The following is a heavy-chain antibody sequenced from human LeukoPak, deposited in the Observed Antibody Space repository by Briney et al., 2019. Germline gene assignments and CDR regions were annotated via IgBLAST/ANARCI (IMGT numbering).Heavy chain of an antibody. CDR3: ASQQWLVFFDY. CDR1: GFTFDDYA. J-gene: IGHJ4*02. V-gene: IGHV3-9*01. D-gene: IGHD6-19*01. Sequence: GGSLRLSCAASGFTFDDYAMHWVRQAPGKGLEWVSGISWNSGSIGYADSVKGRFTISRDNSKNTLYLQMNSLRAEDTAVYYCASQQWLVFFDYWGQGTLVTVSS. CDR2: ISWNSGSI.